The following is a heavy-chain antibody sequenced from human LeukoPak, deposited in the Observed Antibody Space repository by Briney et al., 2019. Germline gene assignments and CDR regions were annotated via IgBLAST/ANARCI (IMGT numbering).Heavy chain of an antibody. J-gene: IGHJ4*02. CDR3: ARDCCGSYRWYDY. D-gene: IGHD3-16*02. V-gene: IGHV3-9*01. CDR2: ISWNSGSI. Sequence: GGSLRLSCAASGFTFDDYAMHWVRQAPGKGLEWVSGISWNSGSIGYADSVKGRFTISRDNAKNSLYLQMNSLRAEDTAVYYCARDCCGSYRWYDYWGQGTLVTASS. CDR1: GFTFDDYA.